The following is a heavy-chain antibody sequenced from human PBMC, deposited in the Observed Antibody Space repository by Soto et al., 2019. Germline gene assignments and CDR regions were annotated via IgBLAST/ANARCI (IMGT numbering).Heavy chain of an antibody. D-gene: IGHD3-9*01. Sequence: EVQLVESGGDLVQRGGYLRLSCAASGFPFSSYWMHWVRHTPGKGLDWVARISGDGVTTYYADSVTGRFTVSRDNAKNTLSLQISGLRADDTAVYYCAREYYGLLTGYYTDYWGQGTLVSVSS. V-gene: IGHV3-74*01. CDR1: GFPFSSYW. J-gene: IGHJ4*02. CDR3: AREYYGLLTGYYTDY. CDR2: ISGDGVTT.